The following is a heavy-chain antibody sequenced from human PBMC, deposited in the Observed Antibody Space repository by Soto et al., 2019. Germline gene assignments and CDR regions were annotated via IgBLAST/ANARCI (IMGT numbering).Heavy chain of an antibody. CDR2: VSAYTGHT. V-gene: IGHV1-18*01. J-gene: IGHJ4*02. CDR3: AXXXXXXXXXXXXXXY. Sequence: ASVKVSCKASGYTFSGYAIGWVRQAPGQGLAWMGWVSAYTGHTDYAQNLQGRVSMTTDTSTSTAYMELRSLTSDDTAVYYCAXXXXXXXXXXXXXXYWGQGTLVTVSS. CDR1: GYTFSGYA.